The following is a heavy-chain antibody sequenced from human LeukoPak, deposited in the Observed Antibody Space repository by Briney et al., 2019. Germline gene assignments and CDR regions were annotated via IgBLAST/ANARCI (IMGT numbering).Heavy chain of an antibody. CDR1: GFPFTTYW. V-gene: IGHV3-48*04. D-gene: IGHD3-10*02. CDR3: AELGITMIGGV. Sequence: GGSLRLSCAASGFPFTTYWMSWVRQAPGKGLEWVSYISSSGSTIYHADSVKGRFTISRDNAKNSLYLQMNSLRAEDTAVYYCAELGITMIGGVWGKGTTVTISS. J-gene: IGHJ6*04. CDR2: ISSSGSTI.